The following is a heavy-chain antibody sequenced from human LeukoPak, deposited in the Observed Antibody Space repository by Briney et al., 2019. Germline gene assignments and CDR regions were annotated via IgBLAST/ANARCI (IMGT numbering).Heavy chain of an antibody. CDR1: GYTFTSYG. V-gene: IGHV1-18*01. CDR2: ISAYNGNT. CDR3: AGTTIYSVGGRPLDY. D-gene: IGHD5/OR15-5a*01. Sequence: GASVKVSCKASGYTFTSYGISWVRQAPGQGLEWMGWISAYNGNTNYAQKLQGRVTMTTDTSTSTAYMELRSLRSDDRAVYYCAGTTIYSVGGRPLDYWGQGTLATVSS. J-gene: IGHJ4*02.